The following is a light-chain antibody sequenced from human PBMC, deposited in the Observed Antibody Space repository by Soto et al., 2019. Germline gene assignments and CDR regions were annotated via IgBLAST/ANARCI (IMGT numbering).Light chain of an antibody. V-gene: IGKV3-15*01. CDR3: QQYNNGPTYT. J-gene: IGKJ2*01. Sequence: EIVMTQSPATLSVSPGERATLSCRASQSVSSSLAWYQQKPGQAPRLLIYGASTRATGIPARFSGSGSGTEFTLTRSSLQLEGFAVYYCQQYNNGPTYTFGQWTKREIK. CDR2: GAS. CDR1: QSVSSS.